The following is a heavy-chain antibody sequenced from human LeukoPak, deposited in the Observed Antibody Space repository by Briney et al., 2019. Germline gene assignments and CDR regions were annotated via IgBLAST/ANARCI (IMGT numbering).Heavy chain of an antibody. D-gene: IGHD2-8*01. CDR3: ARGFCTNGVCYTAPFDY. J-gene: IGHJ4*02. V-gene: IGHV4-34*01. CDR2: INHSGST. CDR1: GGSFSGYY. Sequence: SETLSLTCAVYGGSFSGYYWSWIRQPPGKGLEWIGEINHSGSTNYNPSLKSRVTISVDTSKNQFSLKLSSVTAADTAVYYCARGFCTNGVCYTAPFDYWGQGTLVTVSS.